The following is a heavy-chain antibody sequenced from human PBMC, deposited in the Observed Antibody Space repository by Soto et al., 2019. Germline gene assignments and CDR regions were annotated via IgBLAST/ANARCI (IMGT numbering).Heavy chain of an antibody. CDR1: GFTFSNAW. V-gene: IGHV3-15*01. J-gene: IGHJ4*02. D-gene: IGHD2-8*01. CDR3: TTDPWGGYCTTGVCYQVSY. CDR2: IKSKTDGGTT. Sequence: GGSLRLSCAASGFTFSNAWMSWVRQAPGKGLEWVGRIKSKTDGGTTDYAAPVKGRFTISRDDSKNTLYLQMNSLKTEDTAVYYCTTDPWGGYCTTGVCYQVSYWGQGTRVPVSS.